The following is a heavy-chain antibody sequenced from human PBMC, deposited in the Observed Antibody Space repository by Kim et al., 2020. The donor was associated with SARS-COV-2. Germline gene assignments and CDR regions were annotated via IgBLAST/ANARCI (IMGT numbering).Heavy chain of an antibody. V-gene: IGHV1-69*13. CDR1: GGTFSSYA. J-gene: IGHJ4*02. CDR2: IIPIFGTA. Sequence: SVKVSCKASGGTFSSYAISWVRQAPGQGLEWMGGIIPIFGTANYAQKFQGRVTITADESTSTAYMELSSLRSEDTAVYYCARGTTESIAAPILPFDYWGQGTLVTVSS. D-gene: IGHD6-6*01. CDR3: ARGTTESIAAPILPFDY.